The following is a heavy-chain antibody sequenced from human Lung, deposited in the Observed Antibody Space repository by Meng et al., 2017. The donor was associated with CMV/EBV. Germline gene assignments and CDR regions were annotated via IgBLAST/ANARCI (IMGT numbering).Heavy chain of an antibody. CDR1: VFSFTEYG. CDR3: AKDDPVGAK. CDR2: IRMDESDK. D-gene: IGHD4-23*01. V-gene: IGHV3-30*02. Sequence: GESLKISCAASVFSFTEYGMHWVRQTPDKGLEWVAFIRMDESDKFYGDSVKGRFTISRDRSRKSLYLQMNSLRTDDMVVYYCAKDDPVGAKWGQGTLVTVSS. J-gene: IGHJ4*02.